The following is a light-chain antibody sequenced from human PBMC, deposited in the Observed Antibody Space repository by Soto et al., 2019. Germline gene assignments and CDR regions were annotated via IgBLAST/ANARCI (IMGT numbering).Light chain of an antibody. V-gene: IGLV2-23*01. Sequence: ALTQPASVSGSPGQSITISCTGTSSDVGSYNLVSWYQQHPGEAPKLMIYEDTKRPSGVSYRFSASKSGNTASLTISGLQAEDEADYYCCSYASGNTHVFGAGTKVTVL. CDR2: EDT. CDR1: SSDVGSYNL. CDR3: CSYASGNTHV. J-gene: IGLJ1*01.